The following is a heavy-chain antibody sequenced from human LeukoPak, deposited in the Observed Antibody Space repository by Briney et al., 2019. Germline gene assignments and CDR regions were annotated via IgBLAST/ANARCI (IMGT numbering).Heavy chain of an antibody. Sequence: GGSLRLSCAASGFTFSSYAMHWVRQAPGKGLEYVSAISSNGGSTYYANSVKGRFTISRDNSKNTLHLQMNSLRAEDTAVYYCAKNDYYDSGRKYPVLGDWGQGIMVTVSS. CDR3: AKNDYYDSGRKYPVLGD. CDR1: GFTFSSYA. CDR2: ISSNGGST. V-gene: IGHV3-64*01. J-gene: IGHJ4*02. D-gene: IGHD3-10*01.